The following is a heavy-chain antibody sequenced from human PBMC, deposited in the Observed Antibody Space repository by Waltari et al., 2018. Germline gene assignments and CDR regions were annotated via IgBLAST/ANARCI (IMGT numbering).Heavy chain of an antibody. J-gene: IGHJ4*02. CDR3: AGESTRGYYYGSGSPLHFDY. D-gene: IGHD3-10*01. V-gene: IGHV1-69*05. CDR2: GSANIGRG. Sequence: QVQLVQSGAEVKKPGSSVKVSCKASGGPFSSYAISWVRQAPGQGLEWMGGGGSANIGRGNEAQEVEGRVRITTDECTGRGYMELRRLRAEDTDVDDCAGESTRGYYYGSGSPLHFDYWGQGTLVTVSS. CDR1: GGPFSSYA.